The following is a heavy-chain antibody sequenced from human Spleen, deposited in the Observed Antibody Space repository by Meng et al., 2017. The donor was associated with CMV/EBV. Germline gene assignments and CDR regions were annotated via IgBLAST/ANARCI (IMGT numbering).Heavy chain of an antibody. CDR3: ATVPESYSSSYFDN. D-gene: IGHD3-10*01. V-gene: IGHV5-51*01. Sequence: KVSCKDSGGTFTTYWVAWVRQMPGEGLEWMGIIYPGDADTRYSPSFQGQVTISADKATSTAYLQWSSLKASDTAIYYCATVPESYSSSYFDNWGQGTLVTVSS. CDR1: GGTFTTYW. J-gene: IGHJ4*02. CDR2: IYPGDADT.